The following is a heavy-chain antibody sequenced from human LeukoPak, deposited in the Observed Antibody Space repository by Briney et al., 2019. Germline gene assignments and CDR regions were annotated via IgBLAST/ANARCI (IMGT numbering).Heavy chain of an antibody. CDR2: IRYDASNK. J-gene: IGHJ4*02. CDR3: AKWGYCSSTSCLGAFEY. V-gene: IGHV3-30*02. CDR1: GFTFSSSG. D-gene: IGHD2-2*01. Sequence: PGRSLRLSCAASGFTFSSSGMHWVRQAPGKGLEWVAFIRYDASNKYYADSVKGRFTISRDNSKNTLYLQMNSLRAEDTAVYYCAKWGYCSSTSCLGAFEYWGQGTLVTVPS.